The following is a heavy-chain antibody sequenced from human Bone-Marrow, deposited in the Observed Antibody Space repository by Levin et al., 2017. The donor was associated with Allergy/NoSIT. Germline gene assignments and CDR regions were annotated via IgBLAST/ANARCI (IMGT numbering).Heavy chain of an antibody. V-gene: IGHV3-23*01. Sequence: SGGSLRLSCAASGFTFSSYAMSWVRQAPGKGLEWVSGFSSTGGSTYYADSVKGRFTISRDNSKSTLYLQMNSLRVEDTAVYAWARRHSGTYPGGTHNFDYWGQGTLVTVS. J-gene: IGHJ4*02. CDR3: ARRHSGTYPGGTHNFDY. D-gene: IGHD1-26*01. CDR2: FSSTGGST. CDR1: GFTFSSYA.